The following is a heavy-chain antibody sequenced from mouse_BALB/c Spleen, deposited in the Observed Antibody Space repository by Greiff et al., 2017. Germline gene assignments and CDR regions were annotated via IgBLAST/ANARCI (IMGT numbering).Heavy chain of an antibody. CDR2: ISSGGST. D-gene: IGHD1-1*01. V-gene: IGHV5-6-5*01. Sequence: DVMLVESGGGLVKPGGSLKLSCAASGFTFSSYAMSWVRQTPEKRLEWVASISSGGSTYYPDSVKGRFTISRDNARNILYLQMSSLRSEDTAMYYCARGDYGRDYFDYWGQGTTLTVSS. CDR3: ARGDYGRDYFDY. CDR1: GFTFSSYA. J-gene: IGHJ2*01.